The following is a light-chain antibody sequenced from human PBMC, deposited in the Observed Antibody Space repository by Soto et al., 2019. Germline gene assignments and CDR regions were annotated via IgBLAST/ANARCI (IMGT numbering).Light chain of an antibody. CDR1: QGISIS. J-gene: IGKJ5*01. Sequence: VHLTQAPSFLSASVLYRVTITFRAIQGISISLSWYQQKPGEAPKLLIYAASTLQSGVPSRFSGSGYGTEFTLTISSLQPEDFASYYCQLLDSFPLTFGQGTRLEIK. CDR2: AAS. V-gene: IGKV1-9*01. CDR3: QLLDSFPLT.